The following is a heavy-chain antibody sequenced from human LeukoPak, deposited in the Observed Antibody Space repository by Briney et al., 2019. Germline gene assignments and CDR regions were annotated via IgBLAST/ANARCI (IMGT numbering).Heavy chain of an antibody. CDR3: AKMRGQYYHSYYMDA. Sequence: HPGGSLRLSCAASGFTFTNAWMTWVRQAPGKGLEWVSYGGSGGSTYYADSVKGRFTVSRDNSKSTLYLQVNSLTAEDTAVYYCAKMRGQYYHSYYMDAWGKGTTVTVSS. CDR1: GFTFTNAW. CDR2: GGSGGST. V-gene: IGHV3-23*01. J-gene: IGHJ6*03.